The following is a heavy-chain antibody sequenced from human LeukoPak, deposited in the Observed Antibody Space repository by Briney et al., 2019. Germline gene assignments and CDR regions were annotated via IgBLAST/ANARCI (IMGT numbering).Heavy chain of an antibody. J-gene: IGHJ4*02. CDR3: AKDLSWYCSGGSGWVLSFDY. CDR2: NCGIGGST. V-gene: IGHV3-23*01. CDR1: VVTFSTHG. Sequence: GGSLRLSCAASVVTFSTHGMSCVRQAPGKGGGWVSANCGIGGSTRYAASVKGRFTISRDNSKNTLSLQMNSLRAEDTAVYYCAKDLSWYCSGGSGWVLSFDYWGQGTMVTVSS. D-gene: IGHD2-15*01.